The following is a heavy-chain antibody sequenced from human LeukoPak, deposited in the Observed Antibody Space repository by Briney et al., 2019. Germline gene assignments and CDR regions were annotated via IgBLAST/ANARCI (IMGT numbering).Heavy chain of an antibody. CDR1: GGTFSSYA. D-gene: IGHD6-13*01. CDR2: IIPIFGRA. Sequence: GASVTVSCKASGGTFSSYAISWVRQAPGQGLEWMGGIIPIFGRANYAKTFQGRVTITGDESTSTAYMELSTLRSEDTAVYYCARALIAAAPRWFDPWGQGTLVTVSS. V-gene: IGHV1-69*13. J-gene: IGHJ5*02. CDR3: ARALIAAAPRWFDP.